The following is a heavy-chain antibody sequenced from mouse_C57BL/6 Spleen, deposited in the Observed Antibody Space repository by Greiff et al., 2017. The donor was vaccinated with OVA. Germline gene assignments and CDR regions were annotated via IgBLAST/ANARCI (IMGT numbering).Heavy chain of an antibody. D-gene: IGHD3-2*02. V-gene: IGHV1-15*01. CDR2: IDPETGGP. J-gene: IGHJ3*01. Sequence: QVQLQQSGAELVRPGASVTLSCKASGYTFTDYEMHWVKQTPVHGLEWIGAIDPETGGPAYNQKFKGKAILTADKSSSTAYMELRRLTSEDSAVYYCTRETAQVAFAYWGQGTLVTVSA. CDR1: GYTFTDYE. CDR3: TRETAQVAFAY.